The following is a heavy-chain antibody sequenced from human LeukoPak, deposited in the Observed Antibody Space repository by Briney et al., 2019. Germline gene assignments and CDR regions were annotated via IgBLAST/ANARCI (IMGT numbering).Heavy chain of an antibody. D-gene: IGHD5-24*01. Sequence: SETLSLTCAVNGGSFSGYYWSWIRQPPGKGLEWIGEINHSGSSNYNPSLKSRVTISVDTSKNQFSLKVSSVTAADTAVYYCARMTTILGWVDPWGQGTLVTVSS. CDR1: GGSFSGYY. V-gene: IGHV4-34*01. CDR3: ARMTTILGWVDP. J-gene: IGHJ5*02. CDR2: INHSGSS.